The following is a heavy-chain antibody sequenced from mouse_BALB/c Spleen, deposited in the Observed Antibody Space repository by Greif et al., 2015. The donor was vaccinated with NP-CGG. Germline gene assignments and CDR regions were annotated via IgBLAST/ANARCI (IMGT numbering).Heavy chain of an antibody. CDR3: ARYDGYYYYAMDY. CDR1: GFAFSSYD. V-gene: IGHV5-12-1*01. D-gene: IGHD2-3*01. Sequence: EVKVEESGGGLVKPGGSLKLSCAASGFAFSSYDMSWVRQTPEKRLEWVAYISSGGGSTYYPDTVKGRFTISRDNAKNTLYLQMSSLKSEDTAMYYCARYDGYYYYAMDYWGQGTSATVSS. CDR2: ISSGGGST. J-gene: IGHJ4*01.